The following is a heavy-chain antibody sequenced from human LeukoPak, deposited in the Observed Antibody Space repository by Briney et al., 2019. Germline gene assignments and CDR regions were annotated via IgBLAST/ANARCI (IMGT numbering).Heavy chain of an antibody. V-gene: IGHV3-21*01. CDR2: ISSSTSYI. Sequence: GSLRLSCAASGFTFSSYSMNWIRQAPGKGLEWVSSISSSTSYIYYADSVKGRFTISKDNAKNSLYLQMISLRAEDTAVYYCARAGGSTVSHSDYWGQGTLVTVSS. D-gene: IGHD4-17*01. CDR1: GFTFSSYS. J-gene: IGHJ4*02. CDR3: ARAGGSTVSHSDY.